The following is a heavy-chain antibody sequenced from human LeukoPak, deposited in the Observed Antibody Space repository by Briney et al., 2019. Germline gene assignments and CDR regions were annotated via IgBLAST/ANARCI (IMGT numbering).Heavy chain of an antibody. CDR3: ARAVDDFWSGYIHGYYYMDV. J-gene: IGHJ6*03. V-gene: IGHV4-61*02. Sequence: SETLSLTCTVSGGSISSSSYYWSWIRQPAGKGLEWIGRIYTSGSTNYNPSLKSRVTMSVDTSKNQFSLKLSSVTAADTAVYYCARAVDDFWSGYIHGYYYMDVWGKGTTVTVSS. CDR1: GGSISSSSYY. D-gene: IGHD3-3*01. CDR2: IYTSGST.